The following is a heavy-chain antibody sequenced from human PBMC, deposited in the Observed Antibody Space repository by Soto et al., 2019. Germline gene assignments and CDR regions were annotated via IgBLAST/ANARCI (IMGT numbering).Heavy chain of an antibody. CDR2: IIPIFGTA. Sequence: SVKVSCKASGGTFSSYAISWVRQAPGQGLEWMGGIIPIFGTANYAQKFQGRVTITADKSTSTAYMELSSLRSEDTAVYYCARDVNVYGTSRHYYGIDVWGRGTTVTVSS. D-gene: IGHD2-2*01. J-gene: IGHJ6*02. CDR3: ARDVNVYGTSRHYYGIDV. V-gene: IGHV1-69*06. CDR1: GGTFSSYA.